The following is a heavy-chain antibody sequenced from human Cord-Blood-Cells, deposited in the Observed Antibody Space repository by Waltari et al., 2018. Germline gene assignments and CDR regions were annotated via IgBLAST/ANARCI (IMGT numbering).Heavy chain of an antibody. CDR1: GDSVSTNRAA. CDR3: ARGGVTGATDY. Sequence: QVQLQQSGPGLVKPSQTLSLPCPISGDSVSTNRAACTRPRQSPSRGLEWLGRTYYRSKWYNDYAVSVKSRITINPDTSKNQFSLQLNSVTPEDTAVYYCARGGVTGATDYWGQGTLVTVSS. V-gene: IGHV6-1*01. CDR2: TYYRSKWYN. D-gene: IGHD7-27*01. J-gene: IGHJ4*02.